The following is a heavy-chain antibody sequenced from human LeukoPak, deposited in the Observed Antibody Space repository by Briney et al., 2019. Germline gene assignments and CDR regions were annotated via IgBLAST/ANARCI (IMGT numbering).Heavy chain of an antibody. Sequence: PSETLSLTCTVSGGSISSGDYYWSWIRQPPGKGLEWIGYIYYSGSTYYNPSLKSRVTISVDTSKNQFSLKLSSVTAADTAVYYCARDRGYSCGPDAFDIWGQGTMVTVSS. CDR3: ARDRGYSCGPDAFDI. CDR1: GGSISSGDYY. CDR2: IYYSGST. J-gene: IGHJ3*02. V-gene: IGHV4-30-4*01. D-gene: IGHD5-18*01.